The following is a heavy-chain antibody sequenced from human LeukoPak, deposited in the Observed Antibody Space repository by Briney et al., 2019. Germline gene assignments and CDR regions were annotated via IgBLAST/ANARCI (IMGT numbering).Heavy chain of an antibody. CDR3: ARDKGRAPLHTFGHFDK. V-gene: IGHV3-7*01. CDR2: IKLDGSAT. J-gene: IGHJ4*02. Sequence: GGSLRLSCAASGFTFSNFWMAWVRQVPGKGQEWVADIKLDGSATYYPDSVWGRFTISRDNAMNSLYLQMHSLRADDTAIYYCARDKGRAPLHTFGHFDKWGQGTLVTVSS. CDR1: GFTFSNFW. D-gene: IGHD2/OR15-2a*01.